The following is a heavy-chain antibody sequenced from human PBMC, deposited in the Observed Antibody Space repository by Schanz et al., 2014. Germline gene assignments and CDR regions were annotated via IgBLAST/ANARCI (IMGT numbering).Heavy chain of an antibody. CDR2: VMPLLGRA. CDR1: GGTFSSYT. Sequence: QVQLVQSEAEVKKPGSSVKVSCKASGGTFSSYTISWVRQAPGQGLEWMGRVMPLLGRANYAQKFQGRVTITADKSTSSTNMELSSLRSEDTAVYYCARDGVDAAAGGNYWGQGTLVTVSS. D-gene: IGHD6-13*01. J-gene: IGHJ4*02. CDR3: ARDGVDAAAGGNY. V-gene: IGHV1-69*08.